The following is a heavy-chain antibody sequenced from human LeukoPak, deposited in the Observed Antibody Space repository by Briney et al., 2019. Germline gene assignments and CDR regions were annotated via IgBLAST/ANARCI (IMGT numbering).Heavy chain of an antibody. V-gene: IGHV1-18*01. CDR1: GYTFTSYG. D-gene: IGHD1-1*01. CDR2: ISAYNGNT. CDR3: ARARGLENRGRYYFDY. J-gene: IGHJ4*02. Sequence: GASVTVSCTASGYTFTSYGISWVRQAPGQGLEWMGWISAYNGNTNYAQKLQGRVTMTADTSTSTAYMELRSLRSDDTAVYYRARARGLENRGRYYFDYWGQGTLVTVSS.